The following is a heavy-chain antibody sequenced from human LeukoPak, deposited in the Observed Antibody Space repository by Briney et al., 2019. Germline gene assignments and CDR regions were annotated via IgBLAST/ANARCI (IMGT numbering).Heavy chain of an antibody. Sequence: SQTLSLTCTVSGGSISSGGYYWSWIRQPPGKGLEWIGYIYHSGSTYYNPSLKSRVTISVDRSKNQFSLKLSSVTAADTAVYYCARDGYYDSSGLNYWGQGTLVTVSA. CDR1: GGSISSGGYY. CDR3: ARDGYYDSSGLNY. V-gene: IGHV4-30-2*01. CDR2: IYHSGST. D-gene: IGHD3-22*01. J-gene: IGHJ4*02.